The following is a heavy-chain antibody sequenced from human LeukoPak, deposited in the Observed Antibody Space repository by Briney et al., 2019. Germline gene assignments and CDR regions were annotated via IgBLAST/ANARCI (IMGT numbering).Heavy chain of an antibody. D-gene: IGHD6-19*01. CDR3: AKDLSRAVAADWFDP. CDR2: ISDSGGST. Sequence: GGSLRLSCAASGFTFSNYEMSWVPQAPGKGLKWFSSISDSGGSTYYADSVKGRFTISRDNSKNTLYLQMTILRAADTAVYYCAKDLSRAVAADWFDPWDQGSLVTVSS. V-gene: IGHV3-23*01. J-gene: IGHJ5*02. CDR1: GFTFSNYE.